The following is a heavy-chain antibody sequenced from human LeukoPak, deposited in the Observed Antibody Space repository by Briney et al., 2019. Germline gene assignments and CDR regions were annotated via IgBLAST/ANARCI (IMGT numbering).Heavy chain of an antibody. CDR3: ARDRRMAGVIYYYYYMDV. CDR1: GYTFTGYY. Sequence: ASVKVSCRASGYTFTGYYMHWIRQAPGQGLEWMGWINPNSGGTNYAQKFQGRVTMTRDTSISTAYMELSRLRSDDTAVYYCARDRRMAGVIYYYYYMDVWGKGTTVTISS. CDR2: INPNSGGT. D-gene: IGHD2-21*01. J-gene: IGHJ6*03. V-gene: IGHV1-2*02.